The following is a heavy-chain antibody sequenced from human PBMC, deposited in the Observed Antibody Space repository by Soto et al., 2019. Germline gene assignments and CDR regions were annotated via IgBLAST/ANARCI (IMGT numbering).Heavy chain of an antibody. V-gene: IGHV1-8*01. D-gene: IGHD5-18*01. J-gene: IGHJ6*02. CDR1: GYTFTSYD. Sequence: PSVKVSCKASGYTFTSYDINWVRQATGQGLEWMGWMNPNSGNTGYAQKFQGRVTMTRNTSISTAYMELSSLRSEDTAVYYCAGGWIRNYYYGMDVWGQGTTVTVS. CDR3: AGGWIRNYYYGMDV. CDR2: MNPNSGNT.